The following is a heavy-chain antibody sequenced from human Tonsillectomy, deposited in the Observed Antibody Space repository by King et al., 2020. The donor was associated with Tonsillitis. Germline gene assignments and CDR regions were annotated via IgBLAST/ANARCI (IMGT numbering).Heavy chain of an antibody. CDR1: GITFSSYG. D-gene: IGHD2-15*01. CDR3: ARDTGGVAATWTIPY. J-gene: IGHJ4*02. V-gene: IGHV3-33*08. CDR2: IWYDGSNK. Sequence: QLVQSGGGVVQPGRSLRLSCAASGITFSSYGMHWVRQAPGKGREWVAVIWYDGSNKYYSDSVKGRFTISRDNSKNTLYLQMNNLRAEDTAVYYCARDTGGVAATWTIPYWGQGTLVTVSS.